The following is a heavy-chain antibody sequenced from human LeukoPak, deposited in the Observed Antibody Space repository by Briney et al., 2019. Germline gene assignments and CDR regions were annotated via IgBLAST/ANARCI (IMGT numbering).Heavy chain of an antibody. Sequence: SETLSLTCTVSGGSISSYYWGWIRQPPGKGLEWIGSIYYSGSTYYNPSLKSRVTISVDTSKNQFSLKLSSVTAADTAVYYCARYSSSWYGRYYYYMDVWGKGTTVTVSS. D-gene: IGHD6-13*01. CDR1: GGSISSYY. CDR3: ARYSSSWYGRYYYYMDV. CDR2: IYYSGST. V-gene: IGHV4-39*07. J-gene: IGHJ6*03.